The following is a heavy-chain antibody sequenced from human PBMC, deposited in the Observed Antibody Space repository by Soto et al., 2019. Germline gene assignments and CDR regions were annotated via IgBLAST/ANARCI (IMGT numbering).Heavy chain of an antibody. V-gene: IGHV6-1*01. CDR2: TYYRSKWYN. J-gene: IGHJ6*02. CDR1: GDSVSSNSAA. CDR3: ARDVRNSGWYYYGMDV. D-gene: IGHD6-19*01. Sequence: SQTLSLTCVISGDSVSSNSAAWNWIRQSPSRGLEWLGRTYYRSKWYNDYAVSVKSRITINPDTSKNQFSLQLNSVTPEDTAVYYCARDVRNSGWYYYGMDVWGQGTTVTVSS.